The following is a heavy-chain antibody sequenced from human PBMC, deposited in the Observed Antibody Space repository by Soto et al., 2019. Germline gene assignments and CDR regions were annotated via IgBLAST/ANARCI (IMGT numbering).Heavy chain of an antibody. Sequence: PSETLSLTCAVYGGSFSGYYWSWIRQPPGKGLEWIGEINHSGSTNYNPSLKSRVTISVDTSKNQFSLKLSSVTAADTAVYYCARGGLLLFGNYYYGMDVWGQGTTVTVSS. CDR3: ARGGLLLFGNYYYGMDV. V-gene: IGHV4-34*01. CDR1: GGSFSGYY. J-gene: IGHJ6*02. CDR2: INHSGST. D-gene: IGHD3-10*01.